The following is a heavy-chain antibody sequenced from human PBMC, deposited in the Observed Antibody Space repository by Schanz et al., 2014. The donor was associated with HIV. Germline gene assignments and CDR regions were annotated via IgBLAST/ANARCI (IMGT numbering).Heavy chain of an antibody. Sequence: QVQLQESGPGLVKPSQTLSLTCTVSGGSISGGGFQWSWIRQHPGKGLEWIGSIYYSGSIYYNPSFKSRVTLSGETSRNQFSLKLRSVTAADTAVYYCARAPPSDSSGYYPFDYWGQGTLVTVSS. CDR2: IYYSGSI. CDR3: ARAPPSDSSGYYPFDY. J-gene: IGHJ4*02. D-gene: IGHD3-22*01. V-gene: IGHV4-31*03. CDR1: GGSISGGGFQ.